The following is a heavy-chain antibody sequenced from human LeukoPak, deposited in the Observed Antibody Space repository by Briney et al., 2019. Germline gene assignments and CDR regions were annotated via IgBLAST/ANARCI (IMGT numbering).Heavy chain of an antibody. CDR2: IYYSGNT. V-gene: IGHV4-59*01. Sequence: SETLSLTCTVSGGSISSYYWSWIRQPPGKGLEWIGYIYYSGNTNYNPSLKSRVTISVVTSKNQFSLKLSYVTAADTAVYYCARDPSPFYSGSYLGFDPWGQGTLVTVSS. CDR1: GGSISSYY. CDR3: ARDPSPFYSGSYLGFDP. D-gene: IGHD1-26*01. J-gene: IGHJ5*02.